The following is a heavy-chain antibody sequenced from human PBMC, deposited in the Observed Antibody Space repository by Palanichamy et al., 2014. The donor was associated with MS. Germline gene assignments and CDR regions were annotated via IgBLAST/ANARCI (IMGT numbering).Heavy chain of an antibody. CDR1: GFTFSSYA. Sequence: QVQLVESGGGVVQPGRSLRLSCAASGFTFSSYAMHWVRQAPGKGLEWVAVISYDGSNKYYADSVKGRFTISRDNSKNTLYLQMNSLRAEDTAVYYCARGAVVTARYFDLWGRGTLVTVSS. V-gene: IGHV3-30-3*01. J-gene: IGHJ2*01. D-gene: IGHD2-21*02. CDR3: ARGAVVTARYFDL. CDR2: ISYDGSNK.